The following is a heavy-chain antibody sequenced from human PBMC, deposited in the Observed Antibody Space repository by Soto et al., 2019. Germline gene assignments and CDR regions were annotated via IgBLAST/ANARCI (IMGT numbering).Heavy chain of an antibody. D-gene: IGHD1-26*01. V-gene: IGHV1-2*02. J-gene: IGHJ4*02. CDR3: GRGRSGQIVVFY. CDR1: GYTFTGHY. Sequence: ASVKVSCKTSGYTFTGHYIHWVRQAPEQGPEWMGEIGPKSGATRYAQKFRGRVTMTRDTSITTVYMELNNLSPDDTAVYYCGRGRSGQIVVFYWGQGTPVTVSS. CDR2: IGPKSGAT.